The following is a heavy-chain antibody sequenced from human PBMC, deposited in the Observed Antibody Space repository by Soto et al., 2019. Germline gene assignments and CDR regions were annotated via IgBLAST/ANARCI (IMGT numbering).Heavy chain of an antibody. D-gene: IGHD3-22*01. Sequence: KTSETLSLTCTVSGGSISSYYWSWIRQPAGKGLEWIGRIYTSGSTNYNPSLKSRVTMSVDTSKNQFSLKLSSVTAADTAVYYCARDQGEYYYDSSGYYSRWFDPWGQGTLVTAPQ. CDR3: ARDQGEYYYDSSGYYSRWFDP. CDR2: IYTSGST. J-gene: IGHJ5*02. CDR1: GGSISSYY. V-gene: IGHV4-4*07.